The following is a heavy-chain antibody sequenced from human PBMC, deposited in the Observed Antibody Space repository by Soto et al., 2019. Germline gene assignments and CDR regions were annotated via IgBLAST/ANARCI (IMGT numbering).Heavy chain of an antibody. D-gene: IGHD3-10*01. CDR3: ARGRYYYGSGPSNWFDP. Sequence: QVQLVQSGAEVKKPGASVKVSCKASGYTFTSYAMHWVRQAPGQRLEWMGWINAGNGNTKYSQKFQGRVTITRDTSASTAYMELSSLRSEDTAGYYGARGRYYYGSGPSNWFDPWGQGTLVTVSS. CDR2: INAGNGNT. CDR1: GYTFTSYA. J-gene: IGHJ5*02. V-gene: IGHV1-3*01.